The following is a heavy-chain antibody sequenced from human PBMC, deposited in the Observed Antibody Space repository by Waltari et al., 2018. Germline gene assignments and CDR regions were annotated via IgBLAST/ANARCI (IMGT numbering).Heavy chain of an antibody. J-gene: IGHJ4*02. D-gene: IGHD2-15*01. Sequence: QVQLVESGGGVVQPGRSLRLSCAASGFTFSRFGMHWVRQAPGKGRGWVEVIWHKGSNEYYVDSGKGRFTISRDNSKNTLYLQMNSLRAEDSAVYYCASQSTTLFDYWGQGTLVTVSS. V-gene: IGHV3-33*01. CDR2: IWHKGSNE. CDR3: ASQSTTLFDY. CDR1: GFTFSRFG.